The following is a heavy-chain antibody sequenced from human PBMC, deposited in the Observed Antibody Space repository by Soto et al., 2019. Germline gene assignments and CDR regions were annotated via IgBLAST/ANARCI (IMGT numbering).Heavy chain of an antibody. CDR3: ARGRVAVAGTWRLCDY. J-gene: IGHJ4*02. CDR2: MNPNSGNT. Sequence: QVQLVQSGAEVKKPGASVKVSCKASGYTFTSYDINWVRQATGQGLEWMGWMNPNSGNTGYAQKCQGRVTMTRNTSISTAYMELSSLRSEDTAVYYCARGRVAVAGTWRLCDYWGQGTLVTVSS. V-gene: IGHV1-8*01. D-gene: IGHD6-19*01. CDR1: GYTFTSYD.